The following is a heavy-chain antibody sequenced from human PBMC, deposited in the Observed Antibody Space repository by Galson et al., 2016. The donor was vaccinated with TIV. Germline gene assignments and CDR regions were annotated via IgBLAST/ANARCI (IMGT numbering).Heavy chain of an antibody. J-gene: IGHJ4*02. CDR1: GGTLSSYA. Sequence: SVKVSCKASGGTLSSYAISWVRQAPGQGLEWMGGIMPILGIKNYAQKFQGRVTIIADESTSTVSMELSSLRSEDTAVYYCASSASSGWYVASDYWVQGTLVTVSS. CDR2: IMPILGIK. V-gene: IGHV1-69*10. D-gene: IGHD6-19*01. CDR3: ASSASSGWYVASDY.